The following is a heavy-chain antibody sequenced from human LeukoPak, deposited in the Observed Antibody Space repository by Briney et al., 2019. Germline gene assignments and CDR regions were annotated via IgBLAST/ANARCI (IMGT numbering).Heavy chain of an antibody. D-gene: IGHD6-6*01. CDR2: ISAYNGNT. V-gene: IGHV1-18*01. CDR1: GYTFTSYG. CDR3: ARHYTSSLMGWFDP. J-gene: IGHJ5*02. Sequence: ASVKVSCKASGYTFTSYGISWVRQAPGQGLEWMGWISAYNGNTNYAQKLQGRVTMTTDTSTSTAYMELRSLRSDDTAVYYCARHYTSSLMGWFDPWGQGTLVTVSS.